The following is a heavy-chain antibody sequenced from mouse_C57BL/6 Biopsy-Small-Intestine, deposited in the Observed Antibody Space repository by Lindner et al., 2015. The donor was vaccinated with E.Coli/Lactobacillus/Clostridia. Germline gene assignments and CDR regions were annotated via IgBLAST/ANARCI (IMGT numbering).Heavy chain of an antibody. D-gene: IGHD2-2*01. Sequence: VQLQESGAELVRPGASVKLSCTASGFNIKDDYMHWVKQRPEQGLEWIGWIDPENGDTVYASKFQGKATITADTSSNTAYLQLSSLTSEDTAVYYCSTPSYYGYDVGYFDVWGTGTTVTVSS. CDR3: STPSYYGYDVGYFDV. J-gene: IGHJ1*03. CDR1: GFNIKDDY. CDR2: IDPENGDT. V-gene: IGHV14-4*01.